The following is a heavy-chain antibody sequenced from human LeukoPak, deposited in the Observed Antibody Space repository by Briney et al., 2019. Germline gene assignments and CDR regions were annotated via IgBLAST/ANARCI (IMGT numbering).Heavy chain of an antibody. D-gene: IGHD6-19*01. CDR2: IYSGGST. Sequence: HPGGSLRLSCAASGFTVSSNYMSWVRQAPGKGLEWVSVIYSGGSTYHADSVKGRFTISRDNSKNTLYLQMNSLRAEDTAVYYCARDPRLGYSSAWFDPWGQGTLVTVSS. CDR3: ARDPRLGYSSAWFDP. CDR1: GFTVSSNY. J-gene: IGHJ5*02. V-gene: IGHV3-66*02.